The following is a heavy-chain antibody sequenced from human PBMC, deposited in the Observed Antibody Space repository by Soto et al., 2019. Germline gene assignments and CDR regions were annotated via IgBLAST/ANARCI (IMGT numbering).Heavy chain of an antibody. CDR1: GYTFTSYY. V-gene: IGHV1-46*01. CDR2: INPSGGST. J-gene: IGHJ6*04. Sequence: GASVKVSCKASGYTFTSYYMHWVRQAPGQGLEWMGIINPSGGSTTYAQKFQGRVTMTRDTSTTTVYMELSSLSSEDTAVYYCARDSRALLWFGELYPDGMEVWAEGATVTVSS. CDR3: ARDSRALLWFGELYPDGMEV. D-gene: IGHD3-10*01.